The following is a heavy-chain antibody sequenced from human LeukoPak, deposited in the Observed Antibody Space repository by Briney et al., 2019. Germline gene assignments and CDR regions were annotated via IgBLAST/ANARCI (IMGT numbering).Heavy chain of an antibody. J-gene: IGHJ4*02. Sequence: GASVKVSCKASGGTFSSYAISWVRQAPGQGLEWMGWISAYNGNTNYAQKLQGRVTMTTDTSTSTAYMELRSLRSDDTAVYYCARGHYYDSSGYYYARYFDYWGQGTLVTVSS. V-gene: IGHV1-18*01. D-gene: IGHD3-22*01. CDR1: GGTFSSYA. CDR2: ISAYNGNT. CDR3: ARGHYYDSSGYYYARYFDY.